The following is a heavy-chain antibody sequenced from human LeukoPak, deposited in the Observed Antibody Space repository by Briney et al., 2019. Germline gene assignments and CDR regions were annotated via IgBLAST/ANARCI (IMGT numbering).Heavy chain of an antibody. D-gene: IGHD2-15*01. V-gene: IGHV1-69*04. CDR3: ARAAPLGYCSGGSCLGAEYFQH. Sequence: GASVKVSSKASGGTFSSYAISWVRQAPGQGLEWMGRIIPILGIANYAQKFQGRVTITADKSTSTAYMELSSLRSEDTAVYYCARAAPLGYCSGGSCLGAEYFQHWGQGTLVTVSS. CDR2: IIPILGIA. CDR1: GGTFSSYA. J-gene: IGHJ1*01.